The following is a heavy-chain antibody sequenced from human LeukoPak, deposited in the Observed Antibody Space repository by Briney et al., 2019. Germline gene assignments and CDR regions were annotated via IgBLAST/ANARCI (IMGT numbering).Heavy chain of an antibody. Sequence: SETLSLTCTVSGGSISSGDYYWSWIRQPPGKGLEWIGYIYYSGSTYYNPSLKSRVTISVDTSKNQFSLKLSSVTAADTAVYYCARSESYYASLVDYWGQGTLVTVSS. V-gene: IGHV4-30-4*01. CDR3: ARSESYYASLVDY. D-gene: IGHD1-26*01. CDR2: IYYSGST. CDR1: GGSISSGDYY. J-gene: IGHJ4*02.